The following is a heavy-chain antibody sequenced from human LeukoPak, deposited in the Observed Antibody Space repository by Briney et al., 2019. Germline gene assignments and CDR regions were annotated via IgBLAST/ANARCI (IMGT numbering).Heavy chain of an antibody. CDR1: GGSISNTIYY. CDR2: FYYSGST. CDR3: ARPQGTTVFHWLAP. J-gene: IGHJ5*02. Sequence: SETLSLTCTVSGGSISNTIYYWGWFRQPPGKGLEWIGSFYYSGSTYYNPSLKSRVTVSVDTSKNQFSLKLNSVTAADTAVYYCARPQGTTVFHWLAPWGQGTLVTVSS. D-gene: IGHD4-17*01. V-gene: IGHV4-39*01.